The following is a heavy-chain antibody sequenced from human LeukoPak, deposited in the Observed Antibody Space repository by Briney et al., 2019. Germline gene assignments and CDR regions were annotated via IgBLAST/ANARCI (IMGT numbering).Heavy chain of an antibody. Sequence: GGSLRLSCAASGFTFSSYAMHWVRQAPGKGLEWVAVISYDGSNKYYADSVKGRFTISRDNSKNTLYLQMNSLRAEDTAVYYCARGSYYYDGSGYEIFDYWGQGTLVTVSS. CDR3: ARGSYYYDGSGYEIFDY. J-gene: IGHJ4*02. V-gene: IGHV3-30*04. CDR2: ISYDGSNK. D-gene: IGHD3-22*01. CDR1: GFTFSSYA.